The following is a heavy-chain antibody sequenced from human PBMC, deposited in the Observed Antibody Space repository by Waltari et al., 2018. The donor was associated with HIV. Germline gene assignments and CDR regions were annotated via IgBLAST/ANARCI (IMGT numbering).Heavy chain of an antibody. D-gene: IGHD2-21*01. CDR1: GGSFSGYY. CDR2: INHSGST. Sequence: QVQLQQWGAGLLKPSETLSLTCAVYGGSFSGYYWSWIRQPPGKGLEWIGEINHSGSTNYNPSLKSRVTISEDTSKNQFSLKLSSVTAADTAVYYCARAGILKDRVVVVIIRNYGMDVWGQGTTVTVSS. V-gene: IGHV4-34*01. J-gene: IGHJ6*02. CDR3: ARAGILKDRVVVVIIRNYGMDV.